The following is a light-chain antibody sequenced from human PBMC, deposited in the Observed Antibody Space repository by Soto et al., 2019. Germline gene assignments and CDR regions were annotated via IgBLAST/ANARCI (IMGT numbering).Light chain of an antibody. Sequence: QSALTQPASVSGSPGQSITISCTGTSSDVGGYNYVSWYQQHPGKAPKLMIYDVSNRPSGVSNRFSGSKSGNTASLTISGLQAEHEADYYCSSYTSSSTPHVVFGGGTQLTVL. CDR3: SSYTSSSTPHVV. CDR1: SSDVGGYNY. J-gene: IGLJ2*01. CDR2: DVS. V-gene: IGLV2-14*01.